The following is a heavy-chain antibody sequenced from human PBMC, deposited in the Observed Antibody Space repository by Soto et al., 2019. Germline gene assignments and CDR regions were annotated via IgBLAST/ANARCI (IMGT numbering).Heavy chain of an antibody. D-gene: IGHD5-12*01. J-gene: IGHJ6*02. Sequence: GGSLRLSCAASGFTFSSYAMHWVCQAPGKGLEWVAVISYDGSNKYYADSVKGRFTISRDNSKNTLYLQMNSLRAEDTAVYYCARGAGSGYDFGTYPKDYYYYYGMDVWGQGTTVTVSS. V-gene: IGHV3-30-3*01. CDR3: ARGAGSGYDFGTYPKDYYYYYGMDV. CDR1: GFTFSSYA. CDR2: ISYDGSNK.